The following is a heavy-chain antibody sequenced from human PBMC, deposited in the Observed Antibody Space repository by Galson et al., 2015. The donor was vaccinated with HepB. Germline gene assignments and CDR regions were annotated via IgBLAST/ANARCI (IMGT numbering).Heavy chain of an antibody. CDR1: GYTFTSYG. J-gene: IGHJ6*03. CDR3: ARGGFYDILTGYRSYMDV. CDR2: ISAYNGNT. D-gene: IGHD3-9*01. Sequence: SVKVSCKASGYTFTSYGISWVRQAPGQGLEWMGWISAYNGNTNYAQKLQGRVTMTTDTSTSTAYMELRSLRSDDTAVYYCARGGFYDILTGYRSYMDVWGKGTTVTVSS. V-gene: IGHV1-18*01.